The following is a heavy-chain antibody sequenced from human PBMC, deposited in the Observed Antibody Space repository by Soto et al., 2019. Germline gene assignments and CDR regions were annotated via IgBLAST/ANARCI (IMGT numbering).Heavy chain of an antibody. D-gene: IGHD4-4*01. CDR3: ARSYTATTEANWFDP. Sequence: SETLSLTCTVSGGSISSGGYYWSWIRQHPGKGMEWIGYIYNSGSTYFNPSLKSRVTISVDTSKIQFSLKVSSVTAADTAVYYCARSYTATTEANWFDPWGQG. CDR2: IYNSGST. J-gene: IGHJ5*02. V-gene: IGHV4-31*03. CDR1: GGSISSGGYY.